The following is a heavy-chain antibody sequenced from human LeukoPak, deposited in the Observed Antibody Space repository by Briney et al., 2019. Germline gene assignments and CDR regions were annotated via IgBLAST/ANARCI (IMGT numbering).Heavy chain of an antibody. J-gene: IGHJ4*02. D-gene: IGHD1-14*01. CDR1: GLTFSTSG. CDR3: ATETNGRHYDY. Sequence: VGSLRLSCTASGLTFSTSGFNWVRQAPGKGLEWVASIGPTGSDGYHADSIKGRFTISRDNANNFLYLQMNSLRAEDTAVYYCATETNGRHYDYWGQGTLLTVSS. CDR2: IGPTGSDG. V-gene: IGHV3-21*06.